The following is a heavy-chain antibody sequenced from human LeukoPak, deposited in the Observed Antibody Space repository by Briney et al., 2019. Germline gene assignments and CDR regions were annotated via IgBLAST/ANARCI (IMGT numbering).Heavy chain of an antibody. D-gene: IGHD3-22*01. CDR3: ARQRISSGYSLEDY. CDR2: INHSGST. J-gene: IGHJ4*02. V-gene: IGHV4-34*01. Sequence: SETLSLTCAVYGGSFSGYYWSWIRQPPGKGLEWIGEINHSGSTNYNPSLKSRVTISVDTSKNQFSLKLSSVTAADTAVYYCARQRISSGYSLEDYWGQGTLVTVSS. CDR1: GGSFSGYY.